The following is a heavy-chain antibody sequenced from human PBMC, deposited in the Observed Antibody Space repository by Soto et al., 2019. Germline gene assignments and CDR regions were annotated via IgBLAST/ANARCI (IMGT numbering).Heavy chain of an antibody. CDR1: GGTFSSYT. CDR3: AMNWNHFDY. D-gene: IGHD1-1*01. Sequence: QVQLVQSGAEVKKPGSSVKVSCKASGGTFSSYTISWVRQAPGQGLEWMGRIIPNLGIANYAQKSQGRVTITADKSTSTAYMELSSLRSEDTAVYYGAMNWNHFDYWGQGPLVTVSS. V-gene: IGHV1-69*02. CDR2: IIPNLGIA. J-gene: IGHJ4*02.